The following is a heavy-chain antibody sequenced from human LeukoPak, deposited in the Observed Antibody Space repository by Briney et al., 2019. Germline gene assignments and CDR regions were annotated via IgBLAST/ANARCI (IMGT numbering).Heavy chain of an antibody. J-gene: IGHJ4*02. D-gene: IGHD2-2*01. Sequence: GGSLRLSCAASGFPFDNYGMAWVRQGPGKGLEWVSAISGSGGNTYYADSVKGRFTISRDNSKNTLYLQMNSLRGEDTAVYYCAKGGSPSCYSSSGYWGQGTLVTVSS. CDR3: AKGGSPSCYSSSGY. CDR1: GFPFDNYG. CDR2: ISGSGGNT. V-gene: IGHV3-23*01.